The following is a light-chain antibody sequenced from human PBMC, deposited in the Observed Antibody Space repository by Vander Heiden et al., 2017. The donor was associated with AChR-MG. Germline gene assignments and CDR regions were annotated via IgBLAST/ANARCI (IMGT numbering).Light chain of an antibody. CDR1: SSDVGGHNQ. J-gene: IGLJ1*01. CDR2: EGS. CDR3: SSYAGSNDLGV. Sequence: QSALTQPPSASRSPGQSVTISCPGTSSDVGGHNQVAWYQQHPGKAPTLMIYEGSKRPSGVPDRFSGSKSGNTASLTVSGLQAEDEADYYCSSYAGSNDLGVFGTGTKVTVL. V-gene: IGLV2-8*01.